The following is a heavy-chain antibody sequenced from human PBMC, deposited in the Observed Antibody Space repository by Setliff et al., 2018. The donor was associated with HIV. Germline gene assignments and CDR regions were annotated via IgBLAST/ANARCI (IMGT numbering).Heavy chain of an antibody. J-gene: IGHJ6*03. CDR2: IYYSGST. V-gene: IGHV4-39*07. CDR3: ARGPPAEDYYYYMDV. CDR1: GGSISSSNYY. Sequence: PSETLSLTCTVSGGSISSSNYYWGWIRQPPGKGLEWIGSIYYSGSTYYNSSLKSRVTISVDTSKNQFSLNLSSVTAADTAVYYCARGPPAEDYYYYMDVWDKGTTVTVSS.